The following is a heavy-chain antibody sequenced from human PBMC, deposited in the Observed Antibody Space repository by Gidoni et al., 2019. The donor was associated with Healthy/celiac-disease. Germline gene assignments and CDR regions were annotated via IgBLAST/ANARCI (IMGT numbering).Heavy chain of an antibody. CDR1: GFTFRSYG. CDR3: ARDSGPIAAAATYFDY. Sequence: QVQLVASGGGVVQPGRSLRLSCAASGFTFRSYGMHWVRQAPGKGLEWVAVIWYDGSNKYYADSVKGRFTISRDNSKNTLYLQMNSLRAEDTAVYYCARDSGPIAAAATYFDYWGQGTLVTVSS. D-gene: IGHD6-13*01. J-gene: IGHJ4*02. V-gene: IGHV3-33*01. CDR2: IWYDGSNK.